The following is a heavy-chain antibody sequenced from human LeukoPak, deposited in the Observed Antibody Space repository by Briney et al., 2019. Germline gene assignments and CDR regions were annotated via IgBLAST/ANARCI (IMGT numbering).Heavy chain of an antibody. CDR3: ARGPKGGVVVVAATRRGGWFDP. J-gene: IGHJ5*02. CDR1: GGSISSSSYY. D-gene: IGHD2-15*01. CDR2: IYYSGST. Sequence: PSETLSLTCTVSGGSISSSSYYWGWIRQPPGKGLEWIGSIYYSGSTYYNPSLKSRVTISVDTSKNQFSLKLSSVTAADTAVYYCARGPKGGVVVVAATRRGGWFDPWGQGTLVTVSS. V-gene: IGHV4-39*01.